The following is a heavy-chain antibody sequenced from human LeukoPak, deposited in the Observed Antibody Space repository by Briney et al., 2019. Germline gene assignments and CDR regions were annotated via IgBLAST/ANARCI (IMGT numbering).Heavy chain of an antibody. CDR3: KKDRYYGSGSYYSPRDFDY. CDR2: ISGSGGST. Sequence: GGSLRLSCAASGFTFSSYAVSWVRQAPGKGLEWVSAISGSGGSTYYADSVKGRFTISRDNSKNTLYLQMNSLRAEDTAVYYCKKDRYYGSGSYYSPRDFDYWGQGTLVTVSS. J-gene: IGHJ4*02. D-gene: IGHD3-10*01. V-gene: IGHV3-23*01. CDR1: GFTFSSYA.